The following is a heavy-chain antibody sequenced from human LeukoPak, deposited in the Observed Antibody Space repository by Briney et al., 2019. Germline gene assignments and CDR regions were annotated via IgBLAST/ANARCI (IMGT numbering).Heavy chain of an antibody. V-gene: IGHV3-21*01. Sequence: GGSLRLSRAASGFTFSSYSMNWVRQAPGKGLEWVSSISSSSSYIYYADSVKGRFTISRDNAKNSLYLQMNSLRAEDTAVYYCARGDDVDTAPSRRPRRGYMDVWGKGTTVTVSS. CDR1: GFTFSSYS. CDR2: ISSSSSYI. CDR3: ARGDDVDTAPSRRPRRGYMDV. D-gene: IGHD5-18*01. J-gene: IGHJ6*03.